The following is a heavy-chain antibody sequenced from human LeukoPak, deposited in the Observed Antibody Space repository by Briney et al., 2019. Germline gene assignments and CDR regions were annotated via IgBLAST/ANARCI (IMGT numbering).Heavy chain of an antibody. J-gene: IGHJ4*02. V-gene: IGHV3-21*01. Sequence: PGGSLRLSCAASDFTFSSYTMNWVRQAPGKGLEWVSSISSSGLYIYYADSVKGRFTISRDNAKNSLYLQMNSLGAEDTAVFYCANNRGGDYDSSFNYWGQGTLVTVSS. CDR3: ANNRGGDYDSSFNY. CDR2: ISSSGLYI. D-gene: IGHD2-21*02. CDR1: DFTFSSYT.